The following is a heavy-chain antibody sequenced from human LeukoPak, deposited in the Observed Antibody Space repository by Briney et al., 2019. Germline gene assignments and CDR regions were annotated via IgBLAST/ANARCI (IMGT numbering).Heavy chain of an antibody. CDR1: GGSISGFY. CDR3: ARPFDYGDSPGAFDI. J-gene: IGHJ3*02. CDR2: IYYTGIT. V-gene: IGHV4-59*01. Sequence: PSETLSLTCTVSGGSISGFYWSWLRQSPGKGLEWVGHIYYTGITNCNPSLKSRVNISVDMFKNQFSLNLSSVTAADTAVYYCARPFDYGDSPGAFDIWGQGTMVTVSS. D-gene: IGHD4-17*01.